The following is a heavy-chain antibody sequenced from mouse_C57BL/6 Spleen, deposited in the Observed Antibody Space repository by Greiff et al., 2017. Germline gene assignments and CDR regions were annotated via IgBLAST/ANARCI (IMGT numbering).Heavy chain of an antibody. V-gene: IGHV5-6*01. CDR1: GFTFSSYG. CDR2: ISSGGSYT. CDR3: ARQERGRGAMDY. Sequence: EVKLVESGGDLVKPGGSLKLSCAASGFTFSSYGMSWVRQTPDKRLEWVATISSGGSYTYYPDSVKGRFTIDRDNAKNTLYLQMSSLKSEDTAMYYCARQERGRGAMDYWGQGTSVTVSS. D-gene: IGHD1-1*01. J-gene: IGHJ4*01.